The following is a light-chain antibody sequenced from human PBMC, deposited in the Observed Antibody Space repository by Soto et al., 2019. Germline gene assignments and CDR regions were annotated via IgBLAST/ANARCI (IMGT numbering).Light chain of an antibody. V-gene: IGKV3-11*01. J-gene: IGKJ2*01. CDR2: DAS. CDR1: QSVSSY. Sequence: EIMLTQSPATLSFSPGERATLSCWASQSVSSYLAWYQQKPGQAPRLLIYDASNRATGIPARFNGSGSGTGFTLAINSLQPDDFATYYCQQYDTYYTFGQGTKVDIK. CDR3: QQYDTYYT.